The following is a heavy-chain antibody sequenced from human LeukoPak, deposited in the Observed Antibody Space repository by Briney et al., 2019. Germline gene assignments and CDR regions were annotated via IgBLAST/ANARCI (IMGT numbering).Heavy chain of an antibody. CDR2: IYYSGST. V-gene: IGHV4-59*02. J-gene: IGHJ3*02. CDR1: GDAVYY. D-gene: IGHD3-10*01. Sequence: SETLSLTCTVSGDAVYYWNWIRQPPGKGLEWIGYIYYSGSTNYNPSLKSRVTISVDTSKTQFSLKLSSVTAADTAVYYCARSSYYFGADALDIWGQGTMVTVSS. CDR3: ARSSYYFGADALDI.